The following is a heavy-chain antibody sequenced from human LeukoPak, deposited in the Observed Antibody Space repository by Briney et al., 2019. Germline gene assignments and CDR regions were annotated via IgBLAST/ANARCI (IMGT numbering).Heavy chain of an antibody. D-gene: IGHD1-1*01. J-gene: IGHJ4*02. CDR2: ISAYNGNT. CDR3: ARVQLERREGLDY. V-gene: IGHV1-18*01. CDR1: GYTFTSYA. Sequence: GASVKVSCKASGYTFTSYAMNWVRQAPGQGLEWMGWISAYNGNTNYAQKLQGRVTMTTDTSTSTAYMELRSLRSDDTAVYYCARVQLERREGLDYWGQGTLVTVSS.